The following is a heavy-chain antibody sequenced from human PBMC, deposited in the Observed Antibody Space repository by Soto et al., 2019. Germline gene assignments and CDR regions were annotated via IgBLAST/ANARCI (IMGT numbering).Heavy chain of an antibody. J-gene: IGHJ4*02. D-gene: IGHD2-2*01. V-gene: IGHV3-21*01. CDR1: GFAFNNYG. CDR3: AREDSIIIPAVSDF. CDR2: ISKSDYT. Sequence: PGGSLRLSCTVSGFAFNNYGINWVRQAPGKVLEWVSSISKSDYTYYSDSVKGRFTISRDNAKNSVSLQMNTLRVEDTDVYYCAREDSIIIPAVSDFWGQGTLVTVSS.